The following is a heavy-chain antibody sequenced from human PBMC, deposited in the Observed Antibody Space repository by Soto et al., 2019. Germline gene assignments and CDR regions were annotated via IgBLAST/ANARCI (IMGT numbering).Heavy chain of an antibody. CDR3: AVHLGQNYYTMDV. CDR2: ITGSGKSA. J-gene: IGHJ6*02. CDR1: GFTFSTFV. Sequence: EVQLLESGGGWVQPGGSLRLSCAASGFTFSTFVMTWVRQVPGEGLEWVSSITGSGKSAYYADSVKGRFTISRDNSKNTLYLQISSLGVDDTAVYHCAVHLGQNYYTMDVWGQGTTVTVSS. V-gene: IGHV3-23*01.